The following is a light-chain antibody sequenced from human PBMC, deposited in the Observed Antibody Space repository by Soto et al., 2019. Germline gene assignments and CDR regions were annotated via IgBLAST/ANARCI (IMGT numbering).Light chain of an antibody. CDR1: QGISSY. CDR3: QQYDSYPRA. V-gene: IGKV1-8*01. J-gene: IGKJ1*01. CDR2: GAS. Sequence: ITASPSSFSGCTGPRVKIIFRASQGISSYLAWYQQKPGKAPKLLIYGASTLQSGVPSRFSGSGSGTDFTLTISCLQPEHFETYSCQQYDSYPRAFGKGTEVYIK.